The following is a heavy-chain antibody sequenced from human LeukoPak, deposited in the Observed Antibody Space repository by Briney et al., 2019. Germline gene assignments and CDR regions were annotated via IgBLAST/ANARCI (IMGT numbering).Heavy chain of an antibody. V-gene: IGHV1-8*01. Sequence: ASVKVSCRASGYTFTSYDINWVRQATGQGLEWMGWMNPNSGNTGYAQKFQGRVTMTRNTSISTAYMELSSLRSEDTAVYYCARGRLTGKCSNPGYWGQGTLVTVSS. CDR1: GYTFTSYD. D-gene: IGHD3-9*01. CDR2: MNPNSGNT. CDR3: ARGRLTGKCSNPGY. J-gene: IGHJ4*02.